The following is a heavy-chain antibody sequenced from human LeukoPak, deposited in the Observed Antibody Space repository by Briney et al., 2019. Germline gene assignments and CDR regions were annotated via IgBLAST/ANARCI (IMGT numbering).Heavy chain of an antibody. J-gene: IGHJ4*02. CDR3: ARGGYGSNSLDY. V-gene: IGHV3-74*01. Sequence: GGSLRLPCAGSGFTFSSYWMHWVRQAPGKGLVWVSRIYIDGTSTTYADSVKGRFTISRDNAKNTLYLQMNSLRAEDTAVYYCARGGYGSNSLDYWGQGALITVSS. CDR1: GFTFSSYW. CDR2: IYIDGTST. D-gene: IGHD4-23*01.